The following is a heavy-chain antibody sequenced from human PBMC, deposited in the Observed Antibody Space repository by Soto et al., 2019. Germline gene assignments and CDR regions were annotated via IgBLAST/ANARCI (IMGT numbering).Heavy chain of an antibody. Sequence: SETLSLTCTVSGDSISNDYCSWIRQSPGKGLEWIGYIYYSGSPNYNPSLKSRVTISIDKSKNQFSLKLSSVTAADTAVYYCAKANSGYGSFDHWGQGTLVTVSS. D-gene: IGHD5-12*01. CDR3: AKANSGYGSFDH. V-gene: IGHV4-59*01. J-gene: IGHJ4*02. CDR1: GDSISNDY. CDR2: IYYSGSP.